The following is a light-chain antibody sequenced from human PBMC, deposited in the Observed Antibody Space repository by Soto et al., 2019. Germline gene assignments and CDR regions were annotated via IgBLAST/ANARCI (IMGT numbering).Light chain of an antibody. CDR2: DAS. CDR3: QQRSNWPPYT. V-gene: IGKV3-11*01. J-gene: IGKJ2*01. Sequence: ELVLPQSPAPLSLSPGERATLSCRACPSVSSYLAWYQQKPGQAPSLLIYDASNRATGIPARFSGSGSGTDFTLTISSLEPDDFAVYYCQQRSNWPPYTVGQGTKLEIK. CDR1: PSVSSY.